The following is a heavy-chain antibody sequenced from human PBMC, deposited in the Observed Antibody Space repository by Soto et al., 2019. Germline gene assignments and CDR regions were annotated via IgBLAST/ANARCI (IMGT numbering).Heavy chain of an antibody. CDR2: ISAYNGNT. J-gene: IGHJ4*02. CDR3: ARDTLFIAVAVFDY. V-gene: IGHV1-18*01. CDR1: GYTFTSYG. Sequence: GASVKVSCKASGYTFTSYGISWVRQAPGQGLEWMGWISAYNGNTNYAQKLQGRVTMTTDTSTSTDYMELRSLRSDDTAVYYCARDTLFIAVAVFDYWGQGTLVTVSS. D-gene: IGHD6-19*01.